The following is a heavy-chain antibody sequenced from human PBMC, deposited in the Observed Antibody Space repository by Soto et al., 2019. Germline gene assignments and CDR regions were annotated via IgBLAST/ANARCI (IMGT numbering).Heavy chain of an antibody. CDR2: IYWHDDK. CDR1: GFSRSTTGLG. V-gene: IGHV2-5*01. D-gene: IGHD3-16*01. CDR3: AHRGGATVGLYYFDY. Sequence: CGPTLVNPTQTLTLTCTFSGFSRSTTGLGVSWIRQPPGKALEWLALIYWHDDKRYSPSLKSRLTITKDTSKNQVVLTMTNMDPVDTATYYCAHRGGATVGLYYFDYWGQGALVTVSS. J-gene: IGHJ4*02.